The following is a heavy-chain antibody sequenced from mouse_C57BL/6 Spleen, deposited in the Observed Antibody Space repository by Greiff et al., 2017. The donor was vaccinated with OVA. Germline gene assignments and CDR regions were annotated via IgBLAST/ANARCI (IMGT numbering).Heavy chain of an antibody. CDR2: INPNNGGT. J-gene: IGHJ2*01. CDR1: GYTFTDYY. V-gene: IGHV1-26*01. Sequence: VQLKQSGPELVKPGASVKISCKASGYTFTDYYMNWVKQSHGKSLEWIGDINPNNGGTSYNQKFKGKATLTVDKSSSTAYMDLRSLTSEDSAVYYCARSDYGSSSDYWGQGTTLTVSS. D-gene: IGHD1-1*01. CDR3: ARSDYGSSSDY.